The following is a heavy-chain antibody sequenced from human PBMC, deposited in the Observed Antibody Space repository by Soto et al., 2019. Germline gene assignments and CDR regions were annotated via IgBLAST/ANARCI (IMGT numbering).Heavy chain of an antibody. CDR1: GYTFTSYA. CDR3: ARVTRDDSSGYLFDY. CDR2: INAGNGNT. D-gene: IGHD3-22*01. J-gene: IGHJ4*02. Sequence: QVQLVQSGAEVKKPGASVKVSCKASGYTFTSYAMHWVLQAPGQRLEWMGWINAGNGNTKYSQKFQGRVTITRDTSARTAYMELSSLRSEDTAVYYCARVTRDDSSGYLFDYWGQGTLVTVSS. V-gene: IGHV1-3*01.